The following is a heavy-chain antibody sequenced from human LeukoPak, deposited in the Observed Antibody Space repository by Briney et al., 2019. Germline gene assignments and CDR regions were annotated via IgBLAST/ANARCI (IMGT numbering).Heavy chain of an antibody. CDR2: INPNNGNT. V-gene: IGHV1/OR15-2*03. D-gene: IGHD6-13*01. CDR1: GYTFTGYY. CDR3: ASASSSFDY. Sequence: RASVKVSCKASGYTFTGYYMHWVRQAPGQGLEWMGWINPNNGNTNYAQKLQGRVTMTTDTSTSTAYMELSSLRSEDTAVYYCASASSSFDYWGQGTLVTVSS. J-gene: IGHJ4*02.